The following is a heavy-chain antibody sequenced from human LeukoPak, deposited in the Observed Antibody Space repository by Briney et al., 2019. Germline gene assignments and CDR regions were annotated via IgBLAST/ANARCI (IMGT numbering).Heavy chain of an antibody. V-gene: IGHV5-10-1*01. CDR3: ARQVTMVRGVIGFDP. Sequence: GESLRISWKGSGYSFTSYWISWVRQMPGKGLEWMGRIDPSDSYTNYSPSFQGHVTISADKSISTAYLQWSSLKASDTAMYYCARQVTMVRGVIGFDPWGQGTLVTVSS. CDR2: IDPSDSYT. D-gene: IGHD3-10*01. CDR1: GYSFTSYW. J-gene: IGHJ5*02.